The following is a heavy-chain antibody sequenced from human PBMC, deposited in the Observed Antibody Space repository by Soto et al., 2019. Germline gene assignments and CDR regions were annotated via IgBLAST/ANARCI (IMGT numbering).Heavy chain of an antibody. CDR2: VAYDGSYQ. D-gene: IGHD6-6*01. V-gene: IGHV3-30*18. CDR3: AKDHVNSSPSPDWFDP. CDR1: GFSISSYG. J-gene: IGHJ5*02. Sequence: QVQLVESGGGVVQPGRSLRLSCAASGFSISSYGMHWVRQTPGKGLQWVAVVAYDGSYQHYADSVKGRFTISRDISKNTLFLEMDSLKPEDTAVYYCAKDHVNSSPSPDWFDPWSQGTLVTVSS.